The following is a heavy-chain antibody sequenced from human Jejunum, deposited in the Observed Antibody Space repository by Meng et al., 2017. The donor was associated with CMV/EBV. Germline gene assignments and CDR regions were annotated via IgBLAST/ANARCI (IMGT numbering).Heavy chain of an antibody. V-gene: IGHV3-30*02. D-gene: IGHD5-18*01. J-gene: IGHJ6*02. CDR3: AKELWIQLWLDAMDV. CDR1: GFTFSSYG. Sequence: GFTFSSYGMHWVRPAPGKGLEWVAFIRYDESNIWYADSVKGRFTISRDNSKNTLYLQMNNLRTEDTAVYYCAKELWIQLWLDAMDVWGQGTTVTVSS. CDR2: IRYDESNI.